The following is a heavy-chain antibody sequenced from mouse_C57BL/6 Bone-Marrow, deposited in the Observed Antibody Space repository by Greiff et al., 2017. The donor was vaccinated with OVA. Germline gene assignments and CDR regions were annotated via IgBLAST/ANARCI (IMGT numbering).Heavy chain of an antibody. CDR2: IDPSDSYT. D-gene: IGHD1-1*01. CDR1: GYTFTSYW. Sequence: QVQLQQPGAELVKPGASVKLSCKASGYTFTSYWMQWVKQRPGQGLEWIGEIDPSDSYTNYNQKFKGKATLTVDTSSSTAYMQLSSLTSEDSAVYYCAFITTVVDDWYFDVWGTGTTVTVSS. V-gene: IGHV1-50*01. J-gene: IGHJ1*03. CDR3: AFITTVVDDWYFDV.